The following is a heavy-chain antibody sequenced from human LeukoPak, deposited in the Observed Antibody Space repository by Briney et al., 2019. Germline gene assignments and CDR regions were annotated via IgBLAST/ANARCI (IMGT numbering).Heavy chain of an antibody. Sequence: PGGSLRLSCAASGFTFDDYGMSWVRQAPGKGLEWVSGINWNGGSTGYADSVKGRFTISRDNAKNSLYLQMNSLRAEDTVLYYCARVAYDYVWGSYRYHFDYWGQGTLVTVSS. J-gene: IGHJ4*02. CDR1: GFTFDDYG. CDR2: INWNGGST. D-gene: IGHD3-16*02. V-gene: IGHV3-20*04. CDR3: ARVAYDYVWGSYRYHFDY.